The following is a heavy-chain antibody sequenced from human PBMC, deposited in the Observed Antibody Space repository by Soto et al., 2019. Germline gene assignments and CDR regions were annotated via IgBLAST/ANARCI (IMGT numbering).Heavy chain of an antibody. CDR3: ARDTPNDKIQPDYGMDV. D-gene: IGHD2-2*01. V-gene: IGHV3-23*01. CDR2: ISHSGAST. J-gene: IGHJ6*02. Sequence: VQVLESGGGLAQPGGSLRLSCVASGFTFSNFVMSWVRQAPGKGMEWVSLISHSGASTYYADSVKGRFTISRDNSNHAPYLQTNSLRAEDTAVYFCARDTPNDKIQPDYGMDVWGQGTTVTVSS. CDR1: GFTFSNFV.